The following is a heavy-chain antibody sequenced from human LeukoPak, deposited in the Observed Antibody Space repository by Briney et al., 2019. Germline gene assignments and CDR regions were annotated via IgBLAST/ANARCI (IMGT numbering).Heavy chain of an antibody. CDR1: GYTFTSYG. CDR3: ARVLRLGELSFDFDY. Sequence: GASVKVSCKASGYTFTSYGISWVRQAPGQGLEWMGWISAYNGNTNYAQKLQGRVTMTTDTSTSTAYMELRSLRSDDTAVYYCARVLRLGELSFDFDYWGQGTLVTVSS. D-gene: IGHD3-16*02. CDR2: ISAYNGNT. V-gene: IGHV1-18*04. J-gene: IGHJ4*02.